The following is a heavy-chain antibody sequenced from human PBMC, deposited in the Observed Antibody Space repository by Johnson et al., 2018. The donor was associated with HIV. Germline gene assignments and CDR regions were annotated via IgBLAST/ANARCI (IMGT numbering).Heavy chain of an antibody. Sequence: QVQLVESGGGVVQPGRSLRLSCAASGFTFSSHAMHWVRQAQGKGLEWVAFISFDGSNKYYADSVKGRFTISRDNSKNTLYVQMNSLRAADTAVYYCKKDNWNSRRGHAFDIWGQGTMVTVYS. V-gene: IGHV3-30*04. CDR2: ISFDGSNK. CDR1: GFTFSSHA. CDR3: KKDNWNSRRGHAFDI. J-gene: IGHJ3*02. D-gene: IGHD1-1*01.